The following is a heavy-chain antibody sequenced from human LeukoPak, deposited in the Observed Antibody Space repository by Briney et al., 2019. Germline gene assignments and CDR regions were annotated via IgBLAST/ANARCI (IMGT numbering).Heavy chain of an antibody. CDR2: ISYDGSNK. V-gene: IGHV3-30*18. Sequence: PGGSLRLSCAASGFTFSSYGMHWVRQAPGKGLEWVAVISYDGSNKYYADSVKGRFTISRDNSKNTLYLQMNSLRAEDTAVYYCAKDLAVVVVAADAFDDWGQGTLVTVSS. CDR3: AKDLAVVVVAADAFDD. CDR1: GFTFSSYG. D-gene: IGHD2-15*01. J-gene: IGHJ4*02.